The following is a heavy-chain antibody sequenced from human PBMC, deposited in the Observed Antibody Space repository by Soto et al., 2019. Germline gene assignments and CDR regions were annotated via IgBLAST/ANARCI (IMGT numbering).Heavy chain of an antibody. D-gene: IGHD3-22*01. CDR3: AKSVWGGYFDRTYYFDH. CDR2: ITGTGSTP. CDR1: GFTFDEYA. Sequence: EVQLLVSGGGVVQPGGSLRLSCAGSGFTFDEYALNWVRQAPGKGLEWVSAITGTGSTPYYADSVKGRFTISRDNSKDTMYLQMSGRRAEDTAVYYCAKSVWGGYFDRTYYFDHWGQGSLVTVSS. J-gene: IGHJ4*02. V-gene: IGHV3-23*01.